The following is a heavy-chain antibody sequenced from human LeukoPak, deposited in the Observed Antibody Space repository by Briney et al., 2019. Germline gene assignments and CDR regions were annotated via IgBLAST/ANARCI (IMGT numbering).Heavy chain of an antibody. Sequence: GGSLRLSCAASGFTFSSYAMSWVRRAPAKGLEWVSAISGSGGSTYYADYVKGRFTISRDDSKNTLYLQMNSLRAEDTAVYYCATDIAVAGSPYYFDYWGQGTLVTVSS. J-gene: IGHJ4*02. CDR1: GFTFSSYA. CDR3: ATDIAVAGSPYYFDY. D-gene: IGHD6-19*01. V-gene: IGHV3-23*01. CDR2: ISGSGGST.